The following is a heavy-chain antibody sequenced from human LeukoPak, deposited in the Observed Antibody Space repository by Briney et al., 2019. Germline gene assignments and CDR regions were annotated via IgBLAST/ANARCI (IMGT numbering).Heavy chain of an antibody. CDR2: IWYDGSNK. D-gene: IGHD3-10*01. J-gene: IGHJ4*02. V-gene: IGHV3-33*01. CDR3: ARGTIVRGVTSYYFDY. Sequence: GGSLRLSCAASGFTFSSYGMHWVRQAPGKGLEWVAVIWYDGSNKYYADSVKGRFTISRDNSKNTLYLQMNSLRAEDTAVYYCARGTIVRGVTSYYFDYWGQGTLVTVSS. CDR1: GFTFSSYG.